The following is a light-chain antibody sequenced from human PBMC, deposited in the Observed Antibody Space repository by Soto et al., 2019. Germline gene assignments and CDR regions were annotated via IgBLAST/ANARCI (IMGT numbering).Light chain of an antibody. CDR2: SNS. CDR1: NSDIGSNT. Sequence: QSVLTQPPSASGTPGQRVSISCSGSNSDIGSNTVNWYQQLPGSAPKLLIYSNSQRRSGVPARLSGSKSGTSASLAINGLQPEDEADYYCAAWDDSLNGWVFGGGTKVTVL. J-gene: IGLJ3*02. V-gene: IGLV1-44*01. CDR3: AAWDDSLNGWV.